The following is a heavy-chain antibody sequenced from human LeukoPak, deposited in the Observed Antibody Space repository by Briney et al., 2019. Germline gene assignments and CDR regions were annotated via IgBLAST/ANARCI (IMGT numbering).Heavy chain of an antibody. CDR3: ARGFLKTGFDQ. V-gene: IGHV6-1*01. CDR2: TYYRSKWYN. D-gene: IGHD3-10*01. CDR1: GDSVSSDSGA. J-gene: IGHJ4*02. Sequence: SQTLSLTCAISGDSVSSDSGAWNWIRQSPSRGLEWLGRTYYRSKWYNEYVVSVKSRITINPDTSKSQFSLQLNSVTPEDTAVYYCARGFLKTGFDQWGQGTLVTVSS.